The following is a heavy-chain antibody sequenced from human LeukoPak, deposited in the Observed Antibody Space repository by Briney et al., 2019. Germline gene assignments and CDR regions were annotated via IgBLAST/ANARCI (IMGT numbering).Heavy chain of an antibody. Sequence: ASVKVSCKASGYTFINYDINWVRQVTGQGLEWMRWMNPNSGNTGFAQKFQGRNSITRDTSINTAYMELSSLRSEDTAVYYCARVEYGGYCSSTSCSGNGYWGQGTLVTVSS. D-gene: IGHD2-2*01. J-gene: IGHJ4*02. V-gene: IGHV1-8*03. CDR1: GYTFINYD. CDR2: MNPNSGNT. CDR3: ARVEYGGYCSSTSCSGNGY.